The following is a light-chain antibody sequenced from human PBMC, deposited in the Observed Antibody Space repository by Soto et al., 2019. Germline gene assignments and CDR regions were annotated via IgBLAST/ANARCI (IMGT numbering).Light chain of an antibody. Sequence: EIVLTQSPATLSVSPGQGATLSCRASQAIDNNLAWYQQKPGQSPRLLIYRASTRAPGTPARFSGGGAGTEFTLTISSLQSEDFAVYSCQQYNNWPLTFGQGTKLEI. V-gene: IGKV3-15*01. CDR1: QAIDNN. CDR2: RAS. CDR3: QQYNNWPLT. J-gene: IGKJ2*01.